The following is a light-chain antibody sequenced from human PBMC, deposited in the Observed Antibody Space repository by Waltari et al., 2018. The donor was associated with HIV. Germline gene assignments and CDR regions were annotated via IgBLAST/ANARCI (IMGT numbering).Light chain of an antibody. V-gene: IGLV2-23*02. Sequence: HSALTQPAPVSGSPGQSIPISCTGASSDVGNYNLVSWYQQHPGKAPKLIIYEVTKRPSGISNRFSGSKSGNTASLTISGLQAEDEADYYCCSYAGSPYVLGSGTKVTVL. CDR2: EVT. CDR1: SSDVGNYNL. CDR3: CSYAGSPYV. J-gene: IGLJ1*01.